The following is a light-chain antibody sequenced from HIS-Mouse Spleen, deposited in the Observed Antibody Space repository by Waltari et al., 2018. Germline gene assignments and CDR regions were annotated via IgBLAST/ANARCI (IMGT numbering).Light chain of an antibody. V-gene: IGLV1-44*01. CDR3: AAWDDSLNGPV. CDR1: SSTIGSTT. CDR2: STN. Sequence: QSVLTQPPSASGTPGQRVTISCSGSSSTIGSTTINCYQQLPGTAPKLPIYSTNQRPSGVPDRFSGSKSGTSASLAISGLQSEDEADYYCAAWDDSLNGPVFGGGTKLTVL. J-gene: IGLJ2*01.